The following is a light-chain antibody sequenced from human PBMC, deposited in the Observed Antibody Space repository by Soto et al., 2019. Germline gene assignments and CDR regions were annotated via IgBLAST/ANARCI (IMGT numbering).Light chain of an antibody. V-gene: IGLV2-14*01. Sequence: QSALTQPAAVSGSPGQSITISCTGTSSDVGAYNYVSWYQQHPGKAPKLMIFEVSDRPSGVSNRFSGSKSGNTASLTISGLQAEAEADYYCSSYTSSNTLVFGGGTKVTVL. CDR3: SSYTSSNTLV. CDR2: EVS. J-gene: IGLJ2*01. CDR1: SSDVGAYNY.